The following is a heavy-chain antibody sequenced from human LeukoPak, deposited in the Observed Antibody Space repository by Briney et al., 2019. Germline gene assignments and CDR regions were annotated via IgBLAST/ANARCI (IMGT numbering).Heavy chain of an antibody. CDR3: ASRKLGNDY. Sequence: SETLSLTCTISGGSVSDYYWSWIRQSPGKGLEWIGYIYHTGSTSYSPSLKSRATISADTSQNQFSLKLSSVTAADTAVYYCASRKLGNDYWGQGTLVTVSS. CDR1: GGSVSDYY. D-gene: IGHD7-27*01. J-gene: IGHJ4*02. CDR2: IYHTGST. V-gene: IGHV4-59*02.